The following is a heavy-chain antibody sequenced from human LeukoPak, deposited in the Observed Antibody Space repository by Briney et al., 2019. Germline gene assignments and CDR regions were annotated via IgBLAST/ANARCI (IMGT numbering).Heavy chain of an antibody. CDR1: GFTFDDYA. V-gene: IGHV3-9*01. CDR3: AKDMRFDWTPYYFDY. Sequence: GRSLRLSCAASGFTFDDYAMHWVRQAPGKGLEWVSGISWNSGSIGYADSVKGRFTISRDNAKNSLYLQMNSLRAEDTAVYYCAKDMRFDWTPYYFDYWGQGTLVTVSS. D-gene: IGHD3-9*01. J-gene: IGHJ4*02. CDR2: ISWNSGSI.